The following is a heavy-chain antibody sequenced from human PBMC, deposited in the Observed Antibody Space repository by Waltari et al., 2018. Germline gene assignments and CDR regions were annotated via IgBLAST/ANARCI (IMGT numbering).Heavy chain of an antibody. CDR1: GGSVNSYY. D-gene: IGHD1-26*01. V-gene: IGHV4-4*07. J-gene: IGHJ3*02. CDR2: IYANGNT. CDR3: AKMAAKVGAHDAFDI. Sequence: QVQLQESGPGLIKPSETLSLTCTVSGGSVNSYYWSWIRQPAGKGLEWIWRIYANGNTNYNPSLKTRVTMSEDMSKNQVSLSLTSVTAADTAVYYCAKMAAKVGAHDAFDIWGQGTMVTVSS.